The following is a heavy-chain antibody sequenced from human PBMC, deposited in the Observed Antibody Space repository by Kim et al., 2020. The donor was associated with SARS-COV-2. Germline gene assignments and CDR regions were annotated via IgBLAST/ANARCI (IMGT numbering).Heavy chain of an antibody. J-gene: IGHJ4*01. CDR1: GFTFSSYG. Sequence: GGSLRLSCAASGFTFSSYGMHWVRQAPGKGLEWVAVISYDGSNKYYADSVKGRFTISRDNSKNTLYLQMNSLRAEDTAVYYCAKALYYGDLEFYFDYWG. V-gene: IGHV3-30*18. CDR2: ISYDGSNK. CDR3: AKALYYGDLEFYFDY. D-gene: IGHD4-17*01.